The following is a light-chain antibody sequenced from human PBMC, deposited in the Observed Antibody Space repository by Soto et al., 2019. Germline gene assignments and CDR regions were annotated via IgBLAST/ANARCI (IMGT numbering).Light chain of an antibody. Sequence: QSVLTQPPSVSGAPGQRVTISCTGSSSNIGAGYDVHWYQQLPGAAPKLLIFGNTNRPSGVPDRFSGSRSGTSASLAISGLHAEDEADYYCSSYTNTYALVFGGGTQLTVL. V-gene: IGLV1-40*01. CDR2: GNT. CDR3: SSYTNTYALV. J-gene: IGLJ3*02. CDR1: SSNIGAGYD.